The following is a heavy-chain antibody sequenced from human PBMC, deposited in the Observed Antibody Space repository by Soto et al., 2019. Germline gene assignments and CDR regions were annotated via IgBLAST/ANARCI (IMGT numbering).Heavy chain of an antibody. Sequence: GGSLRLSCAASGFTVSSKYMSWVRQAPGKGLEWVSLIQSGGPTYYADSVKGRFTISRDTSENTVHLQMDSLRAEDTAVYYCASGGRQYYDFWSGYHINYDYWGQGTLVTVSS. CDR2: IQSGGPT. CDR1: GFTVSSKY. V-gene: IGHV3-66*01. J-gene: IGHJ4*02. D-gene: IGHD3-3*01. CDR3: ASGGRQYYDFWSGYHINYDY.